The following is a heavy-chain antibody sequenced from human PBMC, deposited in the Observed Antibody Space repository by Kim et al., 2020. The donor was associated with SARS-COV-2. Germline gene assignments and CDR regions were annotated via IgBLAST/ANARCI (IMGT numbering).Heavy chain of an antibody. Sequence: ASVKVSCKASGYTFTSYARNWVRQAPGQGLEWMGWINTNTGNPTYAQGFTGRFVFSLDTSVNTAYLKISSLKAEDTAVYYCARDRRDFWSGYYNYYYMDFWGKGTTVTVSS. D-gene: IGHD3-3*01. CDR2: INTNTGNP. CDR3: ARDRRDFWSGYYNYYYMDF. J-gene: IGHJ6*03. CDR1: GYTFTSYA. V-gene: IGHV7-4-1*02.